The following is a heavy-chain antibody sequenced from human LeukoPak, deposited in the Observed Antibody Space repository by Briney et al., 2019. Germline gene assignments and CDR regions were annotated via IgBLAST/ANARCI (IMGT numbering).Heavy chain of an antibody. V-gene: IGHV3-48*01. D-gene: IGHD3-10*01. CDR2: IAGSGTTI. CDR3: ARDHYYDSGGYYSPFDY. Sequence: PGGSLRLSCTASGFTFSSYGMNWVRQAPGKGLEWVSYIAGSGTTIYYAHSVKGRFTISRGNAKNSLYMQMNSLRAEDTAVYYCARDHYYDSGGYYSPFDYWGQGTPVTVSS. J-gene: IGHJ4*02. CDR1: GFTFSSYG.